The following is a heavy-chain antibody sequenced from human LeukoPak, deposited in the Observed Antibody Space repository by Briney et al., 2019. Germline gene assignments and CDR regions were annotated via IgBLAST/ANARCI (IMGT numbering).Heavy chain of an antibody. J-gene: IGHJ3*02. Sequence: PSETLSLTCTVSGGSISSSSYYWGWIRQPPGKGLEWIGSIYYSGSTYYNPSLKSRVTISVDTSKNQFSLKLSSVTAADTAVYYCAREQLYYDYVWGSYRHDAFDIWGQGTMVTVSS. CDR3: AREQLYYDYVWGSYRHDAFDI. CDR2: IYYSGST. V-gene: IGHV4-39*07. D-gene: IGHD3-16*02. CDR1: GGSISSSSYY.